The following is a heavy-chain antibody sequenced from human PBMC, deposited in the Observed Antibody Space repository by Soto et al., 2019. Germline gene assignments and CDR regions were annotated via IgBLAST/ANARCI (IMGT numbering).Heavy chain of an antibody. CDR3: ASSSSGWYWFDP. Sequence: PSETLSLTCTVSGGSISGYYWSWIRQPPGKGLEWIGYIYYSGSTNYNPSLKSRVTISVDTSKNQFSLKLSSVTAADTAVYYCASSSSGWYWFDPWGQGTLVTVSS. V-gene: IGHV4-59*01. CDR2: IYYSGST. CDR1: GGSISGYY. J-gene: IGHJ5*02. D-gene: IGHD6-19*01.